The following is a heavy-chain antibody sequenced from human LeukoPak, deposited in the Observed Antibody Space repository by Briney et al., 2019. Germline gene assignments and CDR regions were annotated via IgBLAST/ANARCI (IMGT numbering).Heavy chain of an antibody. CDR3: ASKGLAAAEGWFDP. Sequence: GASVEVSCKAFGYTFTSNYMHWVRQAPGQGPEWMGVISPSGGSTTYAQKFQGRVTITADESTSTAYMELSSLRSEDTAVYYCASKGLAAAEGWFDPWGQGTLVTVSS. D-gene: IGHD6-13*01. CDR2: ISPSGGST. CDR1: GYTFTSNY. J-gene: IGHJ5*02. V-gene: IGHV1-46*01.